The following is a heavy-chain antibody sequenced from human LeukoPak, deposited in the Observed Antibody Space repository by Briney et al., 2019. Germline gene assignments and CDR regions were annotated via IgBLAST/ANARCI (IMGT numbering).Heavy chain of an antibody. Sequence: ASVKVSCKASGYTFTSYGISWVRQAPGQGLEWMGWISAYNGNTNYAQKFQGRVTMTRDTSISTAYMELSRLRSDDTAVYYCARGYYYDSSGPIDYWGQGTLVTVSS. CDR2: ISAYNGNT. J-gene: IGHJ4*02. CDR1: GYTFTSYG. V-gene: IGHV1-18*01. D-gene: IGHD3-22*01. CDR3: ARGYYYDSSGPIDY.